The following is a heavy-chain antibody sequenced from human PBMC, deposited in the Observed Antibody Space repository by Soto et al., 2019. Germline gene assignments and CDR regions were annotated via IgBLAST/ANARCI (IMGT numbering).Heavy chain of an antibody. J-gene: IGHJ5*02. CDR2: IYYSGST. V-gene: IGHV4-59*08. D-gene: IGHD3-9*01. CDR3: ARQNYDILTGYLPWFDP. CDR1: SGSISSYY. Sequence: SETLSLTWTVSSGSISSYYWIWIRQPPGKGLEWIGYIYYSGSTNYNPSLKSRVTISVDTSKNQFSLKLSSVTAADTAVYYCARQNYDILTGYLPWFDPWGQGTLVTVSS.